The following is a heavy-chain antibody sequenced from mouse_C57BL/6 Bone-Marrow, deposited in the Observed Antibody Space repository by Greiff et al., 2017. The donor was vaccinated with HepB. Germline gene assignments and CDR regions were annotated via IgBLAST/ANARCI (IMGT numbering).Heavy chain of an antibody. D-gene: IGHD1-1*01. J-gene: IGHJ3*01. V-gene: IGHV1-64*01. CDR1: GYTFTSSW. CDR3: AKRGFITTVVAPEAY. Sequence: QVQLQQPGAELVKPGASVKLSCKASGYTFTSSWMHWVKQRPGQGLEWIGMIHPTSGSTNYNEKFKSKATLTVDKSSSTAYMQLSNLTSEDSAVYYCAKRGFITTVVAPEAYWGQGTLVTVSA. CDR2: IHPTSGST.